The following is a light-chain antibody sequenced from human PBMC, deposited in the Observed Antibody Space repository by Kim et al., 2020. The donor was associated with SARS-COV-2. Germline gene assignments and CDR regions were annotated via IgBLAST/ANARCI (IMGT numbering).Light chain of an antibody. J-gene: IGKJ1*01. CDR2: AAS. CDR3: QQYESNSWT. V-gene: IGKV1-5*01. Sequence: ASVGDTVTMTCRASQSIGSFLAWYQQKPGKAPKMLLYAASTLQSGVPSRFRGSVSGTEFTLTINNLQPDDFATYYCQQYESNSWTFGQGTKVDIK. CDR1: QSIGSF.